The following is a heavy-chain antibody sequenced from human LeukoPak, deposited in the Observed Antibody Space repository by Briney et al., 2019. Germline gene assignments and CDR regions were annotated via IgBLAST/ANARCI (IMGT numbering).Heavy chain of an antibody. CDR3: YGANAEH. CDR2: INTDGSST. D-gene: IGHD2-8*01. CDR1: GFTFSSYW. J-gene: IGHJ1*01. V-gene: IGHV3-74*01. Sequence: PGESLRLSCAASGFTFSSYWMHWVRQAPGKGLMWVSGINTDGSSTSYADSVKGRFTISSDNAKNTLFLQMNSLRAEDTAVYYCYGANAEHWGQGTLVTVSS.